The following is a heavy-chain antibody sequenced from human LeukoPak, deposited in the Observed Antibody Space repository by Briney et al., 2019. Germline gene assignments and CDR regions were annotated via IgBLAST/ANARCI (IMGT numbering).Heavy chain of an antibody. CDR3: AKDVLRLGYGSGSYYGYYFDY. D-gene: IGHD3-10*01. J-gene: IGHJ4*02. CDR2: ISGSGGST. Sequence: PGGSLRLSCTASGFTFSNFDRSWVHQAPGKGLEWVSAISGSGGSTYYADSVKGRFTISRDNSKNTLYLQMNSLRAEDTAVYYCAKDVLRLGYGSGSYYGYYFDYWGQGTLVTVSS. V-gene: IGHV3-23*01. CDR1: GFTFSNFD.